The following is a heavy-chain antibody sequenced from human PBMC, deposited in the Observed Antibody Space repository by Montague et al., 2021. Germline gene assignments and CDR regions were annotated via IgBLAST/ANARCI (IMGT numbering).Heavy chain of an antibody. D-gene: IGHD6-19*01. Sequence: SLRLSCAASGFTFSSYSMHWIRQAPGKGLEWVAVISYDGSNKYYADSVKGRFTISRDNSKNTLYLQMNSLRAEDTAVYYCARSLTSGLLAGYFKHWGQGTLVTVSS. CDR2: ISYDGSNK. CDR1: GFTFSSYS. V-gene: IGHV3-30-3*01. CDR3: ARSLTSGLLAGYFKH. J-gene: IGHJ1*01.